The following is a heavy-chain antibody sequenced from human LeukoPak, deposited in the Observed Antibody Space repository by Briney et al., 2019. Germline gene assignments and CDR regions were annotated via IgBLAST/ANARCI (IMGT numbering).Heavy chain of an antibody. V-gene: IGHV3-74*01. J-gene: IGHJ4*02. D-gene: IGHD3-16*01. CDR3: ARGNPIGSH. CDR1: GFTFSSYC. CDR2: INSDGSRI. Sequence: PGGSLRLSCAASGFTFSSYCMHWVRQAPGKGLVWVSHINSDGSRIDYADSVKGRFTISRDNAKNTLYLQMNSLRAEDAAVYYCARGNPIGSHWGQGTLVTVSS.